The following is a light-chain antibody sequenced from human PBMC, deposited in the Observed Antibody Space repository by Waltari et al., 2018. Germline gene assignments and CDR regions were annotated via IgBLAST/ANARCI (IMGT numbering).Light chain of an antibody. V-gene: IGLV2-14*03. CDR1: FSDVGAYDY. J-gene: IGLJ3*02. CDR3: SSYTTRGTWV. CDR2: DVS. Sequence: QSALTQPASVPGSPGQSITFSCTRAFSDVGAYDYVSWYPQLPGRAPKLLIYDVSHRPSGVSDRLSGSKSGNTASLTISGLQPEDEADYYCSSYTTRGTWVFGGGTKLTVL.